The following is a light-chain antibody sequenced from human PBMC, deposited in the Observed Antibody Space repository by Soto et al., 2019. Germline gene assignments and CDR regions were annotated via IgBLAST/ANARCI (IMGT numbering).Light chain of an antibody. V-gene: IGKV3-20*01. Sequence: ESVLTQSPGTLSLSPGERATLSCRASQSVITYFAWYQQKPGQAPRLLIYGASSRATGIPDRFSGSGSGTDFTRTISRLEPEDVAVYYCQQYGSTPLTFGGGTKVEIK. CDR1: QSVITY. J-gene: IGKJ4*01. CDR3: QQYGSTPLT. CDR2: GAS.